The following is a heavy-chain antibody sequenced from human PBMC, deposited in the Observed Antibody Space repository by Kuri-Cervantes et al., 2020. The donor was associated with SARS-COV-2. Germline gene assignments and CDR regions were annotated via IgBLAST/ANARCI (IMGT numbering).Heavy chain of an antibody. CDR2: IYHSGST. Sequence: GSLRLSCAVSGGSIGSSNWWSWVRQPPGKGLEWIGEIYHSGSTNYNPSLKSQVTISVDKSKNQFSLKLSSVTAADTAVYYCAGSTGIVVVPAAIWDYFDYWGQGTLVTVSS. CDR1: GGSIGSSNW. V-gene: IGHV4-4*02. J-gene: IGHJ4*02. CDR3: AGSTGIVVVPAAIWDYFDY. D-gene: IGHD2-2*01.